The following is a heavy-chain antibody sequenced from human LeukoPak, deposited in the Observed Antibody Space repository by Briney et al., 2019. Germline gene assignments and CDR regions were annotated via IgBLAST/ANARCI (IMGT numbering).Heavy chain of an antibody. Sequence: SETLSLTCSVSGGSISSSSYYWGWLRQPPAKGLEWLGSIYYSGTTYYNPSLKSRVTILVDTSKNQFSLKLSSVTAADTAVYYCARHGGRHAYFDYWGQGALVTVSS. CDR3: ARHGGRHAYFDY. J-gene: IGHJ4*02. V-gene: IGHV4-39*01. CDR2: IYYSGTT. CDR1: GGSISSSSYY. D-gene: IGHD2-15*01.